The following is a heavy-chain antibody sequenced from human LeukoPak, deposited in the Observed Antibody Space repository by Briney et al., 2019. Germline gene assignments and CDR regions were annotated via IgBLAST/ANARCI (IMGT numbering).Heavy chain of an antibody. Sequence: GGSLRLSCAASGFTFSSYSMNWVRQAPGKGLEWVSYISSSSSTIYYADSVKGRFTISRDNAKNTLYLQMNSLRAKDTAVYYCAKEIYGDSTGGRFQHWGQGTLVTVSS. CDR1: GFTFSSYS. J-gene: IGHJ1*01. CDR3: AKEIYGDSTGGRFQH. CDR2: ISSSSSTI. V-gene: IGHV3-48*01. D-gene: IGHD4-17*01.